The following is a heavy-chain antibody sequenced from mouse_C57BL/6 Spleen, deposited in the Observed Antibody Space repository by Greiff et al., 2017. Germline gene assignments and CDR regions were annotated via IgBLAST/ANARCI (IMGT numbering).Heavy chain of an antibody. J-gene: IGHJ2*01. CDR2: INPNNGGT. V-gene: IGHV1-18*01. CDR1: GYTFTDYN. D-gene: IGHD1-1*01. Sequence: EVQLQQSGPELVKPGASVKIPCKASGYTFTDYNMDWVKQSHGKSLEWIGDINPNNGGTIYNQKFKGKATLTVDKSSSTAYMELRSLTSEDTAVYYCARIYYGSSLYYFDYWGQGTTLTVSS. CDR3: ARIYYGSSLYYFDY.